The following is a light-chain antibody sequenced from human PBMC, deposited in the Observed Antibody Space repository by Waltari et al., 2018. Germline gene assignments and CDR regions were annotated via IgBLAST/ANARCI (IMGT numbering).Light chain of an antibody. Sequence: DIQMTQSPSTLSASVGDRVTITCRASQGISRWLAWYQQKPGKPPKVLIYDASSLESGVPSRFSGSGSETEFTLVISNLQPDDVATYYCQQSYIAPVTFGQGTKVEIK. CDR1: QGISRW. CDR3: QQSYIAPVT. CDR2: DAS. V-gene: IGKV1-5*01. J-gene: IGKJ1*01.